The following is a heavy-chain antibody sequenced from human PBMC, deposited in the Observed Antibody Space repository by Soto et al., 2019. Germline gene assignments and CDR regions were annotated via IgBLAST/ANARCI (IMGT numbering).Heavy chain of an antibody. D-gene: IGHD6-19*01. J-gene: IGHJ4*02. V-gene: IGHV4-39*02. CDR3: VRREAVAGSQFDF. CDR1: GGSLSSGSFF. Sequence: SETLSLTCTVSGGSLSSGSFFWGWIRQPPGKGLEWIGHIYFTGTSSYSPSLKSRVTMFVDTSKNNFSLRLASVTAADTAVYYCVRREAVAGSQFDFWGQGTLVTVSS. CDR2: IYFTGTS.